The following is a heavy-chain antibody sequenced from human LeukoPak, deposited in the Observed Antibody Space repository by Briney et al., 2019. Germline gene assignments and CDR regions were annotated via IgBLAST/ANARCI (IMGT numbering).Heavy chain of an antibody. J-gene: IGHJ4*02. V-gene: IGHV3-23*01. CDR2: ISGSGGST. CDR1: GFTFSSYA. CDR3: ARDKYDSSGADFDY. Sequence: PGGSLRLSCAASGFTFSSYAMSWVRQAPGKGLEWVSAISGSGGSTYYADSVKGRFTISRDNAKNSLYLQMNSLRAEDTAVYYCARDKYDSSGADFDYWGQGTLVTVSS. D-gene: IGHD3-22*01.